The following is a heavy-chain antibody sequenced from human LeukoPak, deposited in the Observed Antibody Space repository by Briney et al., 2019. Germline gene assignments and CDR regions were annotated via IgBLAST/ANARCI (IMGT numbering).Heavy chain of an antibody. Sequence: PSGTLSLTCAVSGGSISSSNWWGWVRQPPGKGLEGVGGIFNSGNTNYNPSLKSRVTISVDKSKNQFSPKLSSVTAADTAVYYCARADTAMVKIPGRVAFDNWGQGTMVTVSS. D-gene: IGHD5-18*01. CDR3: ARADTAMVKIPGRVAFDN. CDR1: GGSISSSNW. V-gene: IGHV4-4*02. CDR2: IFNSGNT. J-gene: IGHJ3*02.